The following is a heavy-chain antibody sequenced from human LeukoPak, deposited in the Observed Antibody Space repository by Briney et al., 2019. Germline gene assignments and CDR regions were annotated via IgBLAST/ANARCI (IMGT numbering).Heavy chain of an antibody. CDR3: ASPRYEYSFDY. CDR2: FNPEDGEI. CDR1: GHTLNEVS. Sequence: ASVKVSCKVSGHTLNEVSIHWVRQAPGKGLEWMGGFNPEDGEIIYAQTFQGRLTMTEDTSTDTAYMDLSRLNSEDTAVYYCASPRYEYSFDYWGQGSLVTVSA. J-gene: IGHJ4*02. D-gene: IGHD3-3*01. V-gene: IGHV1-24*01.